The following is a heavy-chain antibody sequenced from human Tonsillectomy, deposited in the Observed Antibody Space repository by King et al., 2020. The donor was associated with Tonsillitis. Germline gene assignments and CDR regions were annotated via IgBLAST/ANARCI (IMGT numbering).Heavy chain of an antibody. CDR3: AKCAVAVKNYYYYGMDV. CDR2: ISGSGIST. D-gene: IGHD6-19*01. J-gene: IGHJ6*02. CDR1: GFTFSSYA. V-gene: IGHV3-23*01. Sequence: EVQLQESGGGLVQPGGSLRLSCAASGFTFSSYAMTWVRQAPEKGLEWVSAISGSGISTYYADSVKGRFTVSRDNSKNTLYLQMNSLRAEDTAVYYCAKCAVAVKNYYYYGMDVWGQGTTVTVSS.